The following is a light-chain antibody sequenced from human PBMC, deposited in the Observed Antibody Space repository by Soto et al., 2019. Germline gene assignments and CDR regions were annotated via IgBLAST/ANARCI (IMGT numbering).Light chain of an antibody. CDR2: VDSDGSQ. V-gene: IGLV4-69*01. CDR3: QTWVAGTGVL. J-gene: IGLJ2*01. CDR1: SGQSSYA. Sequence: LVLTQSPSASASLGASVRLTCTLSSGQSSYAIAWHQQQPEKGPRYLMRVDSDGSQNKGDGIPDRFSGSTSGAEHYLTISSLQSEDEADYYCQTWVAGTGVLFGGGTKLTVL.